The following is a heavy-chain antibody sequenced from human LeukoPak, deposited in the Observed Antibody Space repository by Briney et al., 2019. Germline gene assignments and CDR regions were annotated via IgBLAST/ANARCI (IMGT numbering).Heavy chain of an antibody. Sequence: ASVKVSCKASGYTFTGYYMHWVGQAPGQGLEWMGWINPNSGGTNYAQKFQGRVTMTRDTSISTAYMELSRLRSDDTAVYYCAIVMITFGGVIDPWGQGTLVTVSS. J-gene: IGHJ5*02. V-gene: IGHV1-2*02. CDR2: INPNSGGT. CDR1: GYTFTGYY. D-gene: IGHD3-16*01. CDR3: AIVMITFGGVIDP.